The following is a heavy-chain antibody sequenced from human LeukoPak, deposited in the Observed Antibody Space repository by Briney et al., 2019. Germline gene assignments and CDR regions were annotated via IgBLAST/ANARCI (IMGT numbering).Heavy chain of an antibody. J-gene: IGHJ3*02. D-gene: IGHD3-3*01. CDR2: ISYDGSNK. CDR3: ARDRNTDYDFWSGYSDAFDI. Sequence: PGGSLRLSCAASGFTFSSYGMHWVRQAPGKGLEWVAVISYDGSNKYYADSVKGRFTISRDNSKNTLYLQMNSLRAEDTAVYFCARDRNTDYDFWSGYSDAFDIWGLGTMVTVSS. V-gene: IGHV3-30*03. CDR1: GFTFSSYG.